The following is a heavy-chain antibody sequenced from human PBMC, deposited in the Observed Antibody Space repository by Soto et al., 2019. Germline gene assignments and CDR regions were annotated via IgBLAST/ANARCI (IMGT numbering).Heavy chain of an antibody. Sequence: PXASLRLSCTASGFTFSSYSMNWVRQAPGKGLEWVSSISSSSSHIYYVDSVKGRFTVSRDNAKNSVYLQMNSLRAEDTAVYYCTREITASDYWGQGNLVTVSS. CDR3: TREITASDY. CDR1: GFTFSSYS. J-gene: IGHJ4*02. CDR2: ISSSSSHI. V-gene: IGHV3-21*01.